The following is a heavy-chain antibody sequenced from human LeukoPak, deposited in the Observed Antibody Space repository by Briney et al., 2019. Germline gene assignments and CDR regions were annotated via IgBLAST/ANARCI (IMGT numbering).Heavy chain of an antibody. CDR1: GFTFTSSA. CDR3: AAVGGGYETPQGPFDY. V-gene: IGHV1-58*02. CDR2: IVVGSGNT. D-gene: IGHD5-12*01. Sequence: SVKVSCKASGFTFTSSAMQWVRQARGQRLEWIGWIVVGSGNTNYAQKFQERVTITRDMSTSTAYMELSSLRSEDTAVYYCAAVGGGYETPQGPFDYWGQGTLVTVSS. J-gene: IGHJ4*02.